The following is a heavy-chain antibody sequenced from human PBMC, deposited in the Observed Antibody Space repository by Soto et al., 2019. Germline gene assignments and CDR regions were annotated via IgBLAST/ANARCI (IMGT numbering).Heavy chain of an antibody. V-gene: IGHV4-4*02. CDR3: VRHGGRSFDY. D-gene: IGHD2-15*01. CDR2: TAHSGNT. Sequence: QVQLQESGPGLVRPSETLSLTCVVSDGSINSNTWWSWVRQPPDKGLEWIGETAHSGNTKYESSLKSRVTISVDRSKSQLSLRLTSVTAADTAVYYCVRHGGRSFDYWGPGTLVTVSS. CDR1: DGSINSNTW. J-gene: IGHJ4*02.